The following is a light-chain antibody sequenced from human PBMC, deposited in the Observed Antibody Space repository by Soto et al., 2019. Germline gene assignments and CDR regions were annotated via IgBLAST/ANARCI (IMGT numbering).Light chain of an antibody. V-gene: IGKV3-20*01. J-gene: IGKJ2*01. Sequence: EIVLTQSPGTLSLSPGERATLYCRASQSVSSSYLAWYQQKPGQAPRLLIYGASSRATGIPDRFSGSGSGTDFTLTISRLELEDFAVYYCQQYGSSYTFGQGTKLEIK. CDR1: QSVSSSY. CDR3: QQYGSSYT. CDR2: GAS.